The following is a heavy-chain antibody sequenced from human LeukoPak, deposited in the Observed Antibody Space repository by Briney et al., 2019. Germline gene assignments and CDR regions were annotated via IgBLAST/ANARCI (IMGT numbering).Heavy chain of an antibody. CDR3: ARQEHTDYGDYTYYFDY. V-gene: IGHV4-59*01. J-gene: IGHJ4*02. Sequence: KPSETLSLTCTVSGGSISSYYWSWIRQPPGKGLEWIGYIYYSGSTNYNPSLKSRVTISVDTSKNQFSLKLSSVTAADTAVYYCARQEHTDYGDYTYYFDYWGQGTLVTVAS. CDR2: IYYSGST. D-gene: IGHD4-17*01. CDR1: GGSISSYY.